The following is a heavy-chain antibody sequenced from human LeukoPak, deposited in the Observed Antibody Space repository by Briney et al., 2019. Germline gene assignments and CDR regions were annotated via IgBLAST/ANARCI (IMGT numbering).Heavy chain of an antibody. J-gene: IGHJ4*02. CDR3: ASGPYPAAGTDHQFDY. D-gene: IGHD6-13*01. Sequence: SETLSLTCTVSGASISSYYWSWVRQPPGKGLEWVGYIYYSGSTHYNPSLQSRVTISVATSNNQFSLKVTSLTAADTAVYYRASGPYPAAGTDHQFDYWGQGTLVTVSS. V-gene: IGHV4-59*01. CDR2: IYYSGST. CDR1: GASISSYY.